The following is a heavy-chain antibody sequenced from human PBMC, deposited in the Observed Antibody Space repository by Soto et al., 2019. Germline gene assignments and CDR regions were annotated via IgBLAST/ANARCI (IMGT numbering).Heavy chain of an antibody. D-gene: IGHD2-8*01. J-gene: IGHJ6*02. CDR1: GYTFTSYG. CDR2: ISAYNGNT. V-gene: IGHV1-18*01. CDR3: ARWPKVVLMVYAPRHGMDV. Sequence: GASVKVSCKASGYTFTSYGISWVRQAPGQGLEWMGWISAYNGNTNYAQKLQGRVTMTTDTSTSTAYMELRSLRSDDTAVYYCARWPKVVLMVYAPRHGMDVWGQGTTVTVSS.